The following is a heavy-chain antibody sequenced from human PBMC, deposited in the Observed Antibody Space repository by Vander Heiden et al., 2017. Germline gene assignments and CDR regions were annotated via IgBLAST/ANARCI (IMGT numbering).Heavy chain of an antibody. D-gene: IGHD2-2*01. CDR3: ARVSCSTTSCYNFDY. J-gene: IGHJ4*02. Sequence: QVQLVQSGPEVKAPGASVKVSCKASGYTFIGKYIHWVRQAAGRGLEWMGWINTNSGGTKYAQKFQGRVTMTRDTSISTAYLELSRLRYADTAVYYCARVSCSTTSCYNFDYWGQGTIVTVSS. CDR1: GYTFIGKY. CDR2: INTNSGGT. V-gene: IGHV1-2*02.